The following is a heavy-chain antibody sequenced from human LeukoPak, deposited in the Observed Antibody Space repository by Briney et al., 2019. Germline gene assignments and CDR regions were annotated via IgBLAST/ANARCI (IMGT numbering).Heavy chain of an antibody. CDR3: ARRQTTVTTRGFDY. CDR1: GFTFSSYS. J-gene: IGHJ4*02. CDR2: ISSSSSYI. V-gene: IGHV3-21*01. Sequence: GGSLRLSCAASGFTFSSYSMNWVRQAPGKGLEWVSSISSSSSYIYYADSVKGRFTISRDNAKNSLYLQMNSLRAEDTAVYYCARRQTTVTTRGFDYWGQGTLVTVSS. D-gene: IGHD4-17*01.